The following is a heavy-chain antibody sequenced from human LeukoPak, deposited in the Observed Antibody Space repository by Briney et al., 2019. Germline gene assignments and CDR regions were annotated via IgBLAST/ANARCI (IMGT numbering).Heavy chain of an antibody. J-gene: IGHJ6*03. V-gene: IGHV4-34*01. D-gene: IGHD6-13*01. Sequence: SETLSLTCAVYGGSFSGYYWSWLRQPPGKGLEWLGEINHSGSTNYNPSLKSRVTISVDTSKNQFSLKLSSVTAADTAVYYCARRRGSSWLNYYYYYMDVWGKGTTVTISS. CDR1: GGSFSGYY. CDR2: INHSGST. CDR3: ARRRGSSWLNYYYYYMDV.